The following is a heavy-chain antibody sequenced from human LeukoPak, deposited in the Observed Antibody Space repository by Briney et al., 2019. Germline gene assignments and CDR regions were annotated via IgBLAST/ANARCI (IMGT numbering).Heavy chain of an antibody. CDR2: IYTSGST. D-gene: IGHD3-10*01. CDR1: GGSISSYC. Sequence: SETLSLSCTVAGGSISSYCWSWSRQPAGKGLGCVGRIYTSGSTNYHPSLKSGVTMSVDTSTNPFSLKLSSVTAAHTAVYYCARDGGYGSGSYFYSGMDVWGQGTTVTVSS. V-gene: IGHV4-4*07. J-gene: IGHJ6*02. CDR3: ARDGGYGSGSYFYSGMDV.